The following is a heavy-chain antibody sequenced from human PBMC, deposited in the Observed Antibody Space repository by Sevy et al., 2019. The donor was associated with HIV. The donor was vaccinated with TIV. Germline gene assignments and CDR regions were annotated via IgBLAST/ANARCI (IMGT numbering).Heavy chain of an antibody. Sequence: GSLRLSCAASGFTFRTYAMNWVRQAPGKGLEWVSGISGSGGSTYYADSVKGRFTISRDNSKNTLYLQMNSLRAEDTAVYYCAKDYYDSSGYYPMDAFDIWGQGTMVTLSS. V-gene: IGHV3-23*01. D-gene: IGHD3-22*01. CDR3: AKDYYDSSGYYPMDAFDI. CDR1: GFTFRTYA. CDR2: ISGSGGST. J-gene: IGHJ3*02.